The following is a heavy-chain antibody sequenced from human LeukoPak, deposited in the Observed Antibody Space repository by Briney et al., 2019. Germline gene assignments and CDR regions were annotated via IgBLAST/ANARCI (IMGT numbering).Heavy chain of an antibody. Sequence: PGGSLRLSCAASGFTFSSYGMHWVRQAPGKGLEWVAVISYDGSNKYYADSVKGRFTISRDNSKNTLYLQMNSLRAEDTAVYYCAKDVYGSGSYYKRPLDYWGQGTLVTVSS. CDR1: GFTFSSYG. V-gene: IGHV3-30*18. J-gene: IGHJ4*02. D-gene: IGHD3-10*01. CDR3: AKDVYGSGSYYKRPLDY. CDR2: ISYDGSNK.